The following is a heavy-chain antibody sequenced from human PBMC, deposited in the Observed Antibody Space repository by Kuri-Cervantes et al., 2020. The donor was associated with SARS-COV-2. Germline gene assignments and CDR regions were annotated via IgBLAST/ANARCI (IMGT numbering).Heavy chain of an antibody. D-gene: IGHD7-27*01. V-gene: IGHV3-21*01. CDR2: ISNSISYI. CDR3: ARGGNWAPLDY. Sequence: GGSLRLSCAASGFTFSSYSMNWVRQAPGKGLEWVSSISNSISYIYDADSVKDRFTISRDKAKNSLYLQMNSLGAEDTAVYYCARGGNWAPLDYWGQGTLVTVSS. CDR1: GFTFSSYS. J-gene: IGHJ4*02.